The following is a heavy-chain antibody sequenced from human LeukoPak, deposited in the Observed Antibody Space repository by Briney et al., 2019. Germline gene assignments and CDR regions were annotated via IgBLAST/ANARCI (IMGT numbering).Heavy chain of an antibody. CDR3: ARGAYYDSSGYYFHYFDY. J-gene: IGHJ4*02. V-gene: IGHV1-8*01. D-gene: IGHD3-22*01. Sequence: ASVKVSCKASGYTFTSYDINWVRQATGQGLEWMGWMNPNSGNTGYAQKFQGRVTMTRDTSISTAYMELSRLRSDDTAVYYCARGAYYDSSGYYFHYFDYWGQGTLVTVSS. CDR2: MNPNSGNT. CDR1: GYTFTSYD.